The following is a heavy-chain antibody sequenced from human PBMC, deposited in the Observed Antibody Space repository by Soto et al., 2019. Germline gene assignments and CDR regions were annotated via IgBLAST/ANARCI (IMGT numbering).Heavy chain of an antibody. V-gene: IGHV3-21*01. J-gene: IGHJ6*02. D-gene: IGHD2-2*01. CDR3: ARDRSYASAMDV. Sequence: GGSLRLSCAASGFSFSSYSINWIRQAPGQGLEWVSSVTSSIGHTNYADSVKGRFTISRDNARNSLFLQMNSLRAEDSAVYYCARDRSYASAMDVWGQGTTVTVS. CDR2: VTSSIGHT. CDR1: GFSFSSYS.